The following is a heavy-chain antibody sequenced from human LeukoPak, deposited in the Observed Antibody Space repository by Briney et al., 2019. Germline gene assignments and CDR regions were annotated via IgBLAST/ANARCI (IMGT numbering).Heavy chain of an antibody. CDR2: INPNSGGT. Sequence: ASVKVSCKASGYTFTGYYMHWVRQAPGQGLEWMEWINPNSGGTNYAQKFQGRVTMTRDTSISTAYMELSRLRSDDTAVYYCARDSSGWYYWFDPWGQGTLVTVSS. V-gene: IGHV1-2*02. J-gene: IGHJ5*02. CDR1: GYTFTGYY. CDR3: ARDSSGWYYWFDP. D-gene: IGHD6-19*01.